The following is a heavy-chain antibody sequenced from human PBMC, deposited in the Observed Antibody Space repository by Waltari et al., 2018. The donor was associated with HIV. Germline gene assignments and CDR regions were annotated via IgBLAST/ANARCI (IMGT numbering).Heavy chain of an antibody. J-gene: IGHJ4*02. V-gene: IGHV3-30*02. D-gene: IGHD2-15*01. CDR2: ISYDGGRK. CDR3: AKSRLPFCSGGSCCPLDF. Sequence: QVQLVEAGGGVVQFGESLKLFCAASEFNFGDYAMHWVRQSPGRGFAWLSSISYDGGRKAFVESLKGQLASSRDNPRNSMSLEITRLSFEDTAVYFWAKSRLPFCSGGSCCPLDFWGQGVLVTVSS. CDR1: EFNFGDYA.